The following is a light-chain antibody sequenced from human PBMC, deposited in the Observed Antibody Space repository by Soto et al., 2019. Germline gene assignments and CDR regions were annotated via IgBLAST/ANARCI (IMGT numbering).Light chain of an antibody. V-gene: IGKV3-15*01. CDR3: QQCNDWPLIT. J-gene: IGKJ5*01. CDR1: QSVNSY. Sequence: EIVMTQSPATLSVSPGERATLSCRASQSVNSYLAWYQQRPGQAPRLLIYGASTRATGVPARFSGGGSGTEFTLTISSLQSEDFAVYYCQQCNDWPLITFGQGTRLEAK. CDR2: GAS.